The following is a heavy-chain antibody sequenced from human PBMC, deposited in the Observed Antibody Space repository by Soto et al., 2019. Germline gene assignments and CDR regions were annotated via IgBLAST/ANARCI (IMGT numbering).Heavy chain of an antibody. CDR2: IYHSGAT. V-gene: IGHV4-4*02. J-gene: IGHJ6*02. CDR3: ARDAGASRYYGMDV. D-gene: IGHD2-8*02. Sequence: QVQLQESGPALVKPSGTLSLACTVSGASTSSENWWSWVRQAPGKGLEWIGEIYHSGATHYSPSLKSRVPISLDTSKNQFFLKLDSVTAADSAVYYCARDAGASRYYGMDVWGQGTKVTVS. CDR1: GASTSSENW.